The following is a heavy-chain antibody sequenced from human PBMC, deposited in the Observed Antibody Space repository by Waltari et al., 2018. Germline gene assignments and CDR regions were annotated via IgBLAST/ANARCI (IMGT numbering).Heavy chain of an antibody. CDR3: ARGATTGTKEGNYYYYYGMDV. J-gene: IGHJ6*02. V-gene: IGHV4-39*01. Sequence: QLQLQESGPGLVKPSETLSLTCTVSGGSISSSSYYWGWIRQPPGKGLEWIGSIYYSGSTYYNPSLKSRVTISVDTSKNQFSLKLSSVTAADTAVYYCARGATTGTKEGNYYYYYGMDVWGQGTTVTVSS. CDR1: GGSISSSSYY. D-gene: IGHD1-1*01. CDR2: IYYSGST.